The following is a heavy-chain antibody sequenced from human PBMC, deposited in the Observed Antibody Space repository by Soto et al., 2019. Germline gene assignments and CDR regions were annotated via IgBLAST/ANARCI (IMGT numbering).Heavy chain of an antibody. CDR3: ASHYDMWSGYLAPVDY. CDR1: GYTFSDYY. CDR2: IDTSGTKI. D-gene: IGHD3-3*01. J-gene: IGHJ4*02. V-gene: IGHV3-11*01. Sequence: QVQLVESGGDLVKPGGSLRLSCAASGYTFSDYYMSWIRQAPGKGLEWISYIDTSGTKIYYADSVKGRFTITRDNAKNSLYLEMNCLRDKDTAVYYWASHYDMWSGYLAPVDYWGQGALVTVSS.